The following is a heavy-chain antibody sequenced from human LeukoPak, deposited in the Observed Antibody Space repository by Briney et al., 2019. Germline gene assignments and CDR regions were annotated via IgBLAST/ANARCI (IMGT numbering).Heavy chain of an antibody. D-gene: IGHD1-14*01. J-gene: IGHJ6*03. V-gene: IGHV1-24*01. Sequence: GASVKVSCKVSGYTLTELSMHWVRQAPGKGLEWMGGFDPEDGETIYAQKFQGRVTMTEDTSTDTAYMELSSLRSEDTAVYYCATGGPMNHDSYYYMDVWGKGTTVTVSS. CDR1: GYTLTELS. CDR3: ATGGPMNHDSYYYMDV. CDR2: FDPEDGET.